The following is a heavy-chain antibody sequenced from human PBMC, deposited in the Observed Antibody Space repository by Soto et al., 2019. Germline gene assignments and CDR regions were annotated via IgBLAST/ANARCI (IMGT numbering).Heavy chain of an antibody. V-gene: IGHV6-1*01. CDR3: ARVSDPSWGSGNWYFDL. D-gene: IGHD3-10*01. CDR2: TYYRSKWYN. CDR1: GDSVSSNSAA. J-gene: IGHJ2*01. Sequence: KQSQTLSLTCAISGDSVSSNSAAWNWIRQSPSRGLEWLGRTYYRSKWYNDYAVSVKSRITINPDTSKNQFSLQLNSVTPEDTAVYYCARVSDPSWGSGNWYFDLWGRGTLVTVSS.